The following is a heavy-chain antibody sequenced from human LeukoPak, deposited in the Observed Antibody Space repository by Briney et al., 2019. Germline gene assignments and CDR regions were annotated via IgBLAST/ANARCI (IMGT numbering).Heavy chain of an antibody. Sequence: RASVKVSCKASGYTFTSYDINWVRQATGQGLEWMGWMNPNSGNTGYAQKFQGRVTMARNTSISTAYMELSSLRSEDTAVYYCARGKGGYSYGSSYYYGMDVWGQGTTVTVSS. CDR1: GYTFTSYD. CDR2: MNPNSGNT. V-gene: IGHV1-8*01. J-gene: IGHJ6*02. D-gene: IGHD5-18*01. CDR3: ARGKGGYSYGSSYYYGMDV.